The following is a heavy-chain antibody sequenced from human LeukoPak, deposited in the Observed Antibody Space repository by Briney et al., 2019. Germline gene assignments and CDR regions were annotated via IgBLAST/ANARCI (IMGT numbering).Heavy chain of an antibody. J-gene: IGHJ4*02. CDR3: AKDHPRIEWLARSVYYFDY. D-gene: IGHD6-19*01. V-gene: IGHV3-23*01. Sequence: GGSLRLSCAASGFTFSSYAMSWVRQAPGKGLEWVSAISGSGGSTYYADSVKGRFTISRDNSKNTLYLQMNSLRAEDTAVYYCAKDHPRIEWLARSVYYFDYWGQGTLVTVSS. CDR2: ISGSGGST. CDR1: GFTFSSYA.